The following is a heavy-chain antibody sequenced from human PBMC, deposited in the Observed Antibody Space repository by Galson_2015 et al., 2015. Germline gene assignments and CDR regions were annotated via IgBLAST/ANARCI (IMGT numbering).Heavy chain of an antibody. CDR1: GFTFSNSW. Sequence: SLRLSCAASGFTFSNSWMSWVRQTPGRGLEWMANIKQDGSEIYYVDSVKGRFTVSRDNAKNSLYLQMNSLRVDDTAVYFCAREGSSSDAFDVWGQGTMVTVSS. CDR3: AREGSSSDAFDV. CDR2: IKQDGSEI. J-gene: IGHJ3*01. D-gene: IGHD6-19*01. V-gene: IGHV3-7*01.